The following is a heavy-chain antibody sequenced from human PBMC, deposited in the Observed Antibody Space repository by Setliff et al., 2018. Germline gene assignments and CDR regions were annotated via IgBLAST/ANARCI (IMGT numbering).Heavy chain of an antibody. V-gene: IGHV1-18*01. CDR1: GYTFTTYG. D-gene: IGHD3-3*02. CDR3: ARDPTNHFWSAYWPF. CDR2: ISVYSGDA. Sequence: ASVKVSCKTSGYTFTTYGISWLRQAPGQGLEWMGWISVYSGDASYVQKFQGRVTMTADTSTSTAYMELRSLRSDDTAVYFCARDPTNHFWSAYWPFWGQGTLVTVSS. J-gene: IGHJ4*02.